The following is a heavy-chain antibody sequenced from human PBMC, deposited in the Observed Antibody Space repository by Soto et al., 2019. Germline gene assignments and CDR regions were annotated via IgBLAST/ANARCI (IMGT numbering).Heavy chain of an antibody. CDR3: ARHAICSGGSCYYGYFDY. Sequence: QVQLQESGPGLVKPSETLSLTCTVSGGSISSYYWSWIRQPPGKGLEWIGYIYYSGSTNYNPSLTSRVTISVDTSKNQFSLKLSSVTAADTAVYYCARHAICSGGSCYYGYFDYWGQGTLVTVSS. V-gene: IGHV4-59*08. D-gene: IGHD2-15*01. CDR2: IYYSGST. CDR1: GGSISSYY. J-gene: IGHJ4*02.